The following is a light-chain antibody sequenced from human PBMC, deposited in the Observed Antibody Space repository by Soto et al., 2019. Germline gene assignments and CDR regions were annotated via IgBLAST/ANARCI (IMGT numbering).Light chain of an antibody. V-gene: IGKV4-1*01. Sequence: DIVMPKSPDSLAVSLSERTLVLXCCGQSVLYSSNNKNYLAWYHQKPGQAPRLLIYGASTRATGIPARFSGSGSGTEFTLTISSLQSEDFAVYYCQQYYDWPITFGQGTRLEIK. CDR1: QSVLYSSNNKNY. CDR2: GAS. J-gene: IGKJ5*01. CDR3: QQYYDWPIT.